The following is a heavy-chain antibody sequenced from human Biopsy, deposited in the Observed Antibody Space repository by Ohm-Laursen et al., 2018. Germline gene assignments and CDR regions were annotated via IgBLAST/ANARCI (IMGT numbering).Heavy chain of an antibody. D-gene: IGHD4-23*01. CDR2: IYYSGTT. CDR3: ARRPYGGTRYWYFDL. CDR1: GGSVSSGDFY. Sequence: TLSLTCTVSGGSVSSGDFYWSWIRQHPGKGLEWIGYIYYSGTTYYNPSLKSLVTISVDTSMNQFSLKLNSVTAADTAVYYCARRPYGGTRYWYFDLWGRGTLVTVSS. V-gene: IGHV4-31*01. J-gene: IGHJ2*01.